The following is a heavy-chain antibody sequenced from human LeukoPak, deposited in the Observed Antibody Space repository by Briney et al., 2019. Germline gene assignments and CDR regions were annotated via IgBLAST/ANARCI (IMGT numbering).Heavy chain of an antibody. V-gene: IGHV4-59*01. D-gene: IGHD3-22*01. CDR3: ARGFRIVNWPFDY. CDR1: GGSISSYY. J-gene: IGHJ4*02. Sequence: SETLSLTCTVSGGSISSYYWSWIRQPPGKGLEWIGYIYYSGSTNYNPSLKSRVTISVDTSKNQFSLKLSSVTAADTAVYYCARGFRIVNWPFDYWGQGTLVTVSS. CDR2: IYYSGST.